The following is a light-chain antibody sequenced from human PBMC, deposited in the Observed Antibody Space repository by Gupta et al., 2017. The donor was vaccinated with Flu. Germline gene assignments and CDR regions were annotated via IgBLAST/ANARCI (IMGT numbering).Light chain of an antibody. CDR2: DDS. J-gene: IGLJ2*01. CDR1: NIGRRS. Sequence: SYVLLQPPSASVAPGQTTRITGGGNNIGRRSVDWNQQKPGQAPVLVVYDDSDRPSGSPERFSGFKTGSTATLMIRRVDAGDEADYYCQVWDSSSDQPVVFGGGTKVTVL. CDR3: QVWDSSSDQPVV. V-gene: IGLV3-21*02.